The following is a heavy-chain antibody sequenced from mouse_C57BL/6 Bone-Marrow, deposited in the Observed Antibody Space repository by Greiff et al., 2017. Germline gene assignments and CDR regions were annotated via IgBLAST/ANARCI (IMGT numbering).Heavy chain of an antibody. CDR2: IRTKANGYTT. Sequence: EVQLVESGGGLVQPGGSLSLSCAASGFTFTDYYMSWVRQPPGKALEWLGFIRTKANGYTTEYSSSVKGRFTISRDNSQSILYLQMNALRAEDSATYYCARYNYGNAWFAYWGQGTLVTVSA. D-gene: IGHD2-1*01. CDR3: ARYNYGNAWFAY. CDR1: GFTFTDYY. V-gene: IGHV7-3*01. J-gene: IGHJ3*01.